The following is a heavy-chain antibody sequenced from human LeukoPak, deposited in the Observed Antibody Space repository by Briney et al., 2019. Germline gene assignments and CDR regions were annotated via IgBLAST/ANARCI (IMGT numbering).Heavy chain of an antibody. Sequence: SVRVSCKASGGTFSSYAISWVRQAPGQGLEWMGGIIPIFGTANYAQKFQGRVTITADESTSTAYMELSSLRSEDTAVYYCAFLESHDYGDYGANNWFDPWGQGTLVTVSS. CDR3: AFLESHDYGDYGANNWFDP. D-gene: IGHD4-17*01. J-gene: IGHJ5*02. CDR2: IIPIFGTA. V-gene: IGHV1-69*13. CDR1: GGTFSSYA.